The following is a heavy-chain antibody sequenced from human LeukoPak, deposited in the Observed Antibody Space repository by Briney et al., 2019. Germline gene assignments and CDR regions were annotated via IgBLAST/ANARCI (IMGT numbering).Heavy chain of an antibody. CDR2: INHSGST. J-gene: IGHJ4*02. CDR1: GGSFSGYY. V-gene: IGHV4-34*01. CDR3: ARGYNIDSSGIGFDY. D-gene: IGHD3-22*01. Sequence: SETLSLTCAVYGGSFSGYYWSWIRQPPGKGLEWIGEINHSGSTNYNPSLKSRVTISVDTSKNQFSLKLSSVTAADTAVYYCARGYNIDSSGIGFDYSGQGTLVTVSS.